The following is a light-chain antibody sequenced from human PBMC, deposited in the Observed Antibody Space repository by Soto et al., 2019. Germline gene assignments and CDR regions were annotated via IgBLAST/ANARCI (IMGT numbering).Light chain of an antibody. CDR3: QQYNSWLPWT. CDR2: GAS. Sequence: EIVMTQSPVTLYVSPGERATLSCTASQSGTTNLAWYQQKPGQAPRLLIYGASTRATGIPARFSGSGSGTELTLTISSLQSEDVAVYYCQQYNSWLPWTFGRGTKVEIK. J-gene: IGKJ1*01. V-gene: IGKV3-15*01. CDR1: QSGTTN.